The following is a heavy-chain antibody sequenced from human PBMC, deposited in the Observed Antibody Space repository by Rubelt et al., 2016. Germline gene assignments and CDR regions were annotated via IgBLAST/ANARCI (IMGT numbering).Heavy chain of an antibody. Sequence: QVQLQQWGAGLLKPSETLSLTCAVYGGSFSGYYWSRIRQPPGKGLEWIGEINHSGSTNYNPSLKSRDTISVDTSKNQFSLKLSSVTAADTAVYYCARGYCTNGVCYGGDYWGQGTLVTVSS. CDR1: GGSFSGYY. CDR2: INHSGST. D-gene: IGHD2-8*01. J-gene: IGHJ4*02. CDR3: ARGYCTNGVCYGGDY. V-gene: IGHV4-34*01.